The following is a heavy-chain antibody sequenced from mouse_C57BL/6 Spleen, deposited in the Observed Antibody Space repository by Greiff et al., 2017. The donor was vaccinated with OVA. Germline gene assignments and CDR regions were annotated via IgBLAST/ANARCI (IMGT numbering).Heavy chain of an antibody. D-gene: IGHD3-3*01. V-gene: IGHV3-6*01. Sequence: DVKLQESGPGLVKPSQSLSLTCSVTGYSITSGYYWNWIRQFPGNKLEWMGYISYDGSNNYNPSLKNRISITRDTSKNQFFLKLNSVTTEDTATYYCARGDLLFDYWGQGTTLTVSS. CDR3: ARGDLLFDY. CDR1: GYSITSGYY. CDR2: ISYDGSN. J-gene: IGHJ2*01.